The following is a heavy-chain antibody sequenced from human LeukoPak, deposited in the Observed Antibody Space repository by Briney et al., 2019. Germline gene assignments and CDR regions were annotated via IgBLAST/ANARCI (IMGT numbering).Heavy chain of an antibody. Sequence: GGSLRLSCAASGFTFNTYAMSWVRQAPGKGLEWVSGISGSSGTTYYADSVKGRFTVSRDNPKNTLYLQMSSLRAEDTAVYYCATHFDADYWGQGTLVTVSS. CDR1: GFTFNTYA. CDR2: ISGSSGTT. CDR3: ATHFDADY. D-gene: IGHD3-9*01. J-gene: IGHJ4*02. V-gene: IGHV3-23*01.